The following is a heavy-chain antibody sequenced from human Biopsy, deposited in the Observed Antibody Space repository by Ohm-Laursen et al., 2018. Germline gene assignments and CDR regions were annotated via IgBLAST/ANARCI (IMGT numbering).Heavy chain of an antibody. D-gene: IGHD5-18*01. CDR1: GFSFSEYE. CDR2: INSRGRGI. V-gene: IGHV3-48*03. Sequence: SLRLSCTASGFSFSEYEMNWVRQAPGKGLDWIAYINSRGRGIYYADSVEGRFTISRDDARASLSLQMNSLSAEDTAVYYCARGYSVWGQGTLVTVSS. CDR3: ARGYSV. J-gene: IGHJ4*02.